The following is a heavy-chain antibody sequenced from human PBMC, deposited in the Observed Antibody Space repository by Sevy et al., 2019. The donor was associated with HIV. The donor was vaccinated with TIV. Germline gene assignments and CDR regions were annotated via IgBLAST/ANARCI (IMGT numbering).Heavy chain of an antibody. CDR3: ARPTSGMSEYEPLDNARFYGMDV. V-gene: IGHV3-21*01. Sequence: GGSLRLSCAASGFTFSSYSMNWARQAPGRGLEWVSSITSGSSFIFYACSVKGRFTISRDNAKNSLYLQMNSLRAEDTAGYYCARPTSGMSEYEPLDNARFYGMDVWGPGTTVTVSS. J-gene: IGHJ6*02. CDR1: GFTFSSYS. D-gene: IGHD1-20*01. CDR2: ITSGSSFI.